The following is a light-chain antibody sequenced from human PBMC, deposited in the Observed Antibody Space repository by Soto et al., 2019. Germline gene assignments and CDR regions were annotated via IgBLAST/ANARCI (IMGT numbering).Light chain of an antibody. Sequence: EVVLTQSPGTVSLSPGERVTLSCRASQSVISNYLAWFQQRPGQAPRLLIYAASSRATGIPDRFSGSGSGTALTLSISRLEPEDFAVYYCQQYGSSLTWTFGQGTKVEIK. V-gene: IGKV3-20*01. CDR1: QSVISNY. J-gene: IGKJ1*01. CDR3: QQYGSSLTWT. CDR2: AAS.